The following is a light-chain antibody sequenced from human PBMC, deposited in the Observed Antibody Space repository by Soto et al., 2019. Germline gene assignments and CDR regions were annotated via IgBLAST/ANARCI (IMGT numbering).Light chain of an antibody. V-gene: IGLV2-23*01. CDR3: CSYVGNSYV. CDR1: GSDVGSYNL. CDR2: EGI. Sequence: QSALTQPASVSGSPGQSITISCTGTGSDVGSYNLVSWCQQYPGKVPKLVIYEGIKRPSGVSNRFSASKSGNMASLTISGLQTEDEADYYCCSYVGNSYVFGTGTKVTVL. J-gene: IGLJ1*01.